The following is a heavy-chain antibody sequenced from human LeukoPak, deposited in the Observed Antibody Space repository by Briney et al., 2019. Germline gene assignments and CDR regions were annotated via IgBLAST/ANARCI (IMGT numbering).Heavy chain of an antibody. Sequence: SETLSLTCAVYGGSFSGYYWSRIRQPPGKGLEWIGEINHSGSTNYNPSLKSRVTISVDTSKNQFSLKLSSVTAADTAVYYCARVGGTMVRGVMDYWGQGTLVTVSS. D-gene: IGHD3-10*01. J-gene: IGHJ4*02. CDR2: INHSGST. CDR1: GGSFSGYY. CDR3: ARVGGTMVRGVMDY. V-gene: IGHV4-34*01.